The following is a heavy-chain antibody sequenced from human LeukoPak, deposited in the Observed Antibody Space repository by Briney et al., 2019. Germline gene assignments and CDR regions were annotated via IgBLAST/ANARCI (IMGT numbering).Heavy chain of an antibody. Sequence: SETLSLTCAVYGGSFSGYYWSWIRQPPGKGLEWIGEINHSGSTNYNPSLKSRVTISVDTSKNQFSLKLSSVTAADTTVYYCARRDGSGYLIWGQGTLVTVSS. J-gene: IGHJ4*02. CDR3: ARRDGSGYLI. CDR1: GGSFSGYY. D-gene: IGHD3-22*01. CDR2: INHSGST. V-gene: IGHV4-34*01.